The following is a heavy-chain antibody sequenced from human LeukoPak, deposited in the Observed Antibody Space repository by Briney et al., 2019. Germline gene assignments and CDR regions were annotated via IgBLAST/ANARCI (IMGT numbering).Heavy chain of an antibody. D-gene: IGHD3-22*01. CDR2: IYYSGST. V-gene: IGHV4-59*01. Sequence: PSETLSLTCTVSGGSISSYYWSWIRQPPGKGLEWIGYIYYSGSTNYNPSLKSRVTISVDTSKNQFSPKLSSVTAADTAVYYCARVSGYYYDSSGYFDYWGQGTLVTVSS. CDR3: ARVSGYYYDSSGYFDY. CDR1: GGSISSYY. J-gene: IGHJ4*02.